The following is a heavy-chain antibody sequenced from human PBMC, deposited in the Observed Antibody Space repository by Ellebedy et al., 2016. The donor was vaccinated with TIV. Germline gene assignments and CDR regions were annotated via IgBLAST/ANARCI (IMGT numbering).Heavy chain of an antibody. J-gene: IGHJ4*02. Sequence: PGGSLRLSCAASGFTFSSFAMNWVRQAPGKGLEWVSSINDISSHIYYADSVKGRFTISRDNANNLVSRQMNNLRADDTAVYFCARDPRPYLRYGHYDCWGQGTLVTVSS. CDR2: INDISSHI. V-gene: IGHV3-21*01. CDR3: ARDPRPYLRYGHYDC. CDR1: GFTFSSFA. D-gene: IGHD3-9*01.